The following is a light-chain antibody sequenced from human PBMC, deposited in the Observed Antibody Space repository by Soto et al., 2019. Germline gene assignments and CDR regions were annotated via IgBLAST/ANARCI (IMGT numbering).Light chain of an antibody. V-gene: IGKV1-9*01. Sequence: DIQMTQSPSTLSASVGDRVTISWRASQGIGTYLAWYQQKPGKAPKLLIYAAFTLHSGVPARFSGSRSGTDFTLTISSLQPEDFATYYCQQVNSYPQTFGQGTRLEIK. CDR2: AAF. CDR3: QQVNSYPQT. CDR1: QGIGTY. J-gene: IGKJ5*01.